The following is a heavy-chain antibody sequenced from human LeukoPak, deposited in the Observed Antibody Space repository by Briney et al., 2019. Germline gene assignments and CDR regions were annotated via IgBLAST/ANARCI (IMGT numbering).Heavy chain of an antibody. CDR2: MNSDGSST. D-gene: IGHD6-13*01. CDR3: ASDSSSWYYFDF. Sequence: GGSLRLSCAASGFTFSSYWMHWVRQAPGKGLVWVSRMNSDGSSTSYADSVKGRFTISRDNAKNTLYLQMNSLRAEDTAVYYCASDSSSWYYFDFWGQGTLVTVSS. CDR1: GFTFSSYW. J-gene: IGHJ4*02. V-gene: IGHV3-74*01.